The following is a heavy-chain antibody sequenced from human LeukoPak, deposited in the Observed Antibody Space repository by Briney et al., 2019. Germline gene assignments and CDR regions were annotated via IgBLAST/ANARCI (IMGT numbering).Heavy chain of an antibody. CDR1: GFTFSSYE. J-gene: IGHJ6*03. CDR3: ARGGWFGELSDYYMDV. CDR2: ISSSGSTI. V-gene: IGHV3-48*03. Sequence: SGGSLRLSCAASGFTFSSYEMNWVRQAPGKGLEWVSYISSSGSTIYYADSVKGRFTISRDNAKNSLYLQMNSLRAEDTAVYYCARGGWFGELSDYYMDVWGKGTTVTISS. D-gene: IGHD3-10*01.